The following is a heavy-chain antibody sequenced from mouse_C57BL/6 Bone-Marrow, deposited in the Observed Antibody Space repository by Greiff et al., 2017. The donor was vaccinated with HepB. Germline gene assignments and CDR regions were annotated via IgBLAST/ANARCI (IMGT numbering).Heavy chain of an antibody. CDR3: ARGGYGNYAMDY. V-gene: IGHV1-66*01. CDR2: IYPGSGNT. Sequence: VQLQESGPELVKPGASVKISCKASGYSFTSYYIHWVKQRPGQGLEWIGWIYPGSGNTKYNEKFKGKATLTADTSSSTAYMQLSSLTSEDSAVYYCARGGYGNYAMDYWGQGTSVTVSS. D-gene: IGHD2-10*02. J-gene: IGHJ4*01. CDR1: GYSFTSYY.